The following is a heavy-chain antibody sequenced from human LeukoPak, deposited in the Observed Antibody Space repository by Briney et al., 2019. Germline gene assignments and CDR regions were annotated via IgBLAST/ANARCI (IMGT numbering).Heavy chain of an antibody. CDR3: ARDFWSGSPDSYYYYMDV. Sequence: GGSLRLSCAASGFTFDNYGMSWVRQAPGKGLEWVSSISSSSSYIYYADSVKGRFTISRDNAKNSLYLQMNSLRAEDTAVYYCARDFWSGSPDSYYYYMDVWGKGTTVTISS. CDR1: GFTFDNYG. V-gene: IGHV3-21*01. D-gene: IGHD3-3*01. J-gene: IGHJ6*03. CDR2: ISSSSSYI.